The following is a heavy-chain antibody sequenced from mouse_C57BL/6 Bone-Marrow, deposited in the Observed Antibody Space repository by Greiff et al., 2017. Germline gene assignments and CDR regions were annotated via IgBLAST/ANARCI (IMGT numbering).Heavy chain of an antibody. V-gene: IGHV1-64*01. CDR3: ARKMWFYYDYSWFAY. CDR2: IHPNSGST. J-gene: IGHJ3*01. D-gene: IGHD2-4*01. Sequence: VQLQQPGAELVKPGASVKLSCKASGYTFTSYWMHWVKQRPGQGLEWIGMIHPNSGSTNYNEKFKSKATLTVDKSSSTAYMQLSSLTSEDSSVYYCARKMWFYYDYSWFAYWGQGTLVTVSA. CDR1: GYTFTSYW.